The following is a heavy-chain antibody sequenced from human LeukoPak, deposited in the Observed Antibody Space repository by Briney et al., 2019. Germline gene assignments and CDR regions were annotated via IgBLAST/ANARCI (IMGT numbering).Heavy chain of an antibody. CDR3: SRLYYGDP. CDR1: GFFFNNYE. J-gene: IGHJ5*02. V-gene: IGHV3-48*03. D-gene: IGHD3-10*01. Sequence: PGGSLRLSCAASGFFFNNYEMNWVRQTPGKGLEWVSYISSSAGTIHYADSVKGQFTISRDNAKNSLYLQMNSLRVEDTAVYYCSRLYYGDPWGQGTLVTVSS. CDR2: ISSSAGTI.